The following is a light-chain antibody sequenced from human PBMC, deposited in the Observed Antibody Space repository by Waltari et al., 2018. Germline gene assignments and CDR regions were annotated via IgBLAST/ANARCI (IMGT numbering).Light chain of an antibody. CDR3: QQRGDWQMC. CDR2: DAS. CDR1: QSVDTS. Sequence: EIVLTQSPATLSLSPGQRATLSCRASQSVDTSLAWYRHKPGQPPRLLIYDASNRAHGIPARFSGSGSGTDFTLTISSLDPEDFAVYFCQQRGDWQMCFGGGTKIEIK. V-gene: IGKV3-11*01. J-gene: IGKJ4*01.